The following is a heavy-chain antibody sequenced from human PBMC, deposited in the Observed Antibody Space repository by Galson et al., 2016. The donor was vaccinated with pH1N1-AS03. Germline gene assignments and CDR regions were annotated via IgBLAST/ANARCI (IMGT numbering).Heavy chain of an antibody. CDR1: GFTFKTYN. V-gene: IGHV3-48*01. CDR3: ARDEALGNGDYSRQHSYDGMEV. CDR2: ISSTSKTI. D-gene: IGHD4-17*01. J-gene: IGHJ6*02. Sequence: SLRLSCAASGFTFKTYNMNWVRQAPGKGLEWLSYISSTSKTIYYADSVRGRFTISRDNAKGSLFLQMDSLRGEDPAVYFCARDEALGNGDYSRQHSYDGMEVWGQGATVSVSS.